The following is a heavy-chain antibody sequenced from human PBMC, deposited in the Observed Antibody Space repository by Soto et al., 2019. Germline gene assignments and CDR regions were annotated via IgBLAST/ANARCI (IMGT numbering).Heavy chain of an antibody. V-gene: IGHV1-18*01. CDR1: GYTFTSYG. Sequence: QVQLVQSGAEVKKPGASVKVSCKASGYTFTSYGISWVRQAPGQGLEWMGWISAYNGNTNYAQKLQGRITMTTDTSTSTAYLELRSLSSDDTAVYYCARSGSSEPVYYYYGMDVWGQGTTVPVSS. D-gene: IGHD6-13*01. CDR3: ARSGSSEPVYYYYGMDV. CDR2: ISAYNGNT. J-gene: IGHJ6*02.